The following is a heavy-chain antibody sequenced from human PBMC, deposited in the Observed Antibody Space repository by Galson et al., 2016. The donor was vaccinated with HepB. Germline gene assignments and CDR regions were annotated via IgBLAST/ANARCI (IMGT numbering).Heavy chain of an antibody. CDR1: NASLSGSY. CDR3: AKHSNWNSNYYGLDV. V-gene: IGHV4-34*01. Sequence: SETLSLTCGIINASLSGSYWVWVRQVPGKGLECLGQISHTGSTKYNPSLQSRVTIPLDTTKSQLSLTFTSVTAADTAVYFCAKHSNWNSNYYGLDVWGQGATVIVSS. CDR2: ISHTGST. J-gene: IGHJ6*02. D-gene: IGHD1-1*01.